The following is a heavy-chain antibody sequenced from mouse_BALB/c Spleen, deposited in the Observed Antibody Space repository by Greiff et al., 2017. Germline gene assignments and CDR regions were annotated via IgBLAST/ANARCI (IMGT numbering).Heavy chain of an antibody. D-gene: IGHD2-2*01. V-gene: IGHV5-17*02. CDR1: GFTFSSFG. CDR3: ARETYGYDRAMDY. J-gene: IGHJ4*01. CDR2: ISSGSSTI. Sequence: EVKLVESGGGLVQPGGSRKLSCAASGFTFSSFGMHWVRQAPEKGLEWVAYISSGSSTIYYADTVKGRFTISRDNPKNTLFLQMTSLRSEDTAMYYCARETYGYDRAMDYWGQGTSVTVSS.